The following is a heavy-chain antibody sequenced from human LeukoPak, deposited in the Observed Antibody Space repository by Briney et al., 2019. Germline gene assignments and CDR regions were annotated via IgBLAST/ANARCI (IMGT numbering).Heavy chain of an antibody. CDR3: ARVLVGYDNSGYLENWFDP. Sequence: GGSLRLSCAASGITFSSNWMSWVRQAPGKGLEWVANIKQDGSEIYYADSVKGRITISTDNAKNTLYLQMNSLRAEDTAVYYCARVLVGYDNSGYLENWFDPWGPGTLVPVSS. CDR2: IKQDGSEI. V-gene: IGHV3-7*01. CDR1: GITFSSNW. D-gene: IGHD3-22*01. J-gene: IGHJ5*02.